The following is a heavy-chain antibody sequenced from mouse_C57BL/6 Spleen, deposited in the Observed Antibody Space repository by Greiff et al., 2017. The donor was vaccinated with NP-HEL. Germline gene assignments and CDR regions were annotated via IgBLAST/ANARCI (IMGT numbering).Heavy chain of an antibody. V-gene: IGHV1-81*01. CDR1: GYTFTSYG. Sequence: QVKLQQSGAELARPGASVKLTCKASGYTFTSYGISWVKQRTGQGLEWIGEIYPRSGNTYYNEKFTGKATLTADKSSSTVYMELRSLTSEDSAVYFCAVTTVVEVLDYWGQGTTLTVSS. D-gene: IGHD1-1*01. CDR2: IYPRSGNT. CDR3: AVTTVVEVLDY. J-gene: IGHJ2*01.